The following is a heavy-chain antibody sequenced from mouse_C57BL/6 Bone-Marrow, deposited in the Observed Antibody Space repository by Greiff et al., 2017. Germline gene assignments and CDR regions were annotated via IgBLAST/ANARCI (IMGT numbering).Heavy chain of an antibody. V-gene: IGHV1-69*01. CDR3: ARYELLRAWFAY. J-gene: IGHJ3*01. CDR2: IDPSDSYT. CDR1: GYTFTSYW. D-gene: IGHD1-1*01. Sequence: VQLQQPGAELVMPGASVKLSCKASGYTFTSYWMHWVKQRPGQGLEWIGEIDPSDSYTKYNQKFKGKSPLTVDKSSSAAYMQLSSLTSEDSAVYYCARYELLRAWFAYWDQGTLVTVSA.